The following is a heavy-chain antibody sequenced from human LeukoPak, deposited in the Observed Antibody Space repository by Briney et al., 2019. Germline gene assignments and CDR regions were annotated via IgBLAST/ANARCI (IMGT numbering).Heavy chain of an antibody. D-gene: IGHD4-17*01. V-gene: IGHV3-23*01. CDR1: GFTFSSYA. J-gene: IGHJ6*02. CDR3: ARDWLNYGSPYYSMDV. Sequence: PGGSLRLSCAASGFTFSSYAMSWVRQAPGKGLEWVSAISGSGGSTYYADSVKGRFTVSRDDSKNTLYLQMNSLRAEDTAVYYCARDWLNYGSPYYSMDVWGQGTTVTVSS. CDR2: ISGSGGST.